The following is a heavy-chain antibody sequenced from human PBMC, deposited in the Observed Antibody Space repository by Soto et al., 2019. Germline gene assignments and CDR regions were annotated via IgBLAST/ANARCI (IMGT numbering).Heavy chain of an antibody. V-gene: IGHV3-21*01. J-gene: IGHJ4*02. Sequence: ESGGGLVKPGGSLRLSCAASGFTFTRYSMNWVRQAPGKGLERVSSISSTTNYIYYADSMKGRFTVSRDNAKNSVYLEMISLSAEDTAVYYCARESEDLTSNFDYWGQGTLVTVSS. CDR3: ARESEDLTSNFDY. CDR2: ISSTTNYI. CDR1: GFTFTRYS.